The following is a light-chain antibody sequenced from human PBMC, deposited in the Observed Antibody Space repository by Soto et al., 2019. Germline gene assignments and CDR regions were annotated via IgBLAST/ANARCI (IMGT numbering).Light chain of an antibody. CDR3: QQYNSYSWT. J-gene: IGKJ1*01. V-gene: IGKV1-5*01. CDR1: QSISSW. CDR2: DAS. Sequence: DIQMTQSPSTLSASVGARVTITCRASQSISSWLAWYQQKPGKAPKLLIYDASRLESGVPSRFSGSGSGTECTLTISSLQPDDFATYYCQQYNSYSWTVGQGTKVDIK.